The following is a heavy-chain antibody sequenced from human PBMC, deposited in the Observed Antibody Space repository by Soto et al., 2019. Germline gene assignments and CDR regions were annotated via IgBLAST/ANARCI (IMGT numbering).Heavy chain of an antibody. V-gene: IGHV3-21*01. Sequence: PGVPMRLPCTVSGVPFRSFTLHWVRHAKGKGLEWVSTISSNSAYIYYTDALRGRFTISRDNAKNSLHLQMNSLRAEDTAVYYCMRDASRDSSAQGWFDPWGPGTLVTGSS. CDR1: GVPFRSFT. J-gene: IGHJ5*02. CDR2: ISSNSAYI. CDR3: MRDASRDSSAQGWFDP. D-gene: IGHD6-13*01.